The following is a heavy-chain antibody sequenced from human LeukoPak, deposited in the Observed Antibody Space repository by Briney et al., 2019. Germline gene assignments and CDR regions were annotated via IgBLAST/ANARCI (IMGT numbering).Heavy chain of an antibody. D-gene: IGHD3-3*01. CDR2: ISGSGGST. Sequence: SGGSLRLSCAASGFTFSSYGMSWVRQAPGKGLEWVSAISGSGGSTYYADSVKGRFTISRDNSKNTLYLQMNSLRAEDTAVYYCAKLVPPRSRHYDFWSAWGQGTLVTVSS. CDR3: AKLVPPRSRHYDFWSA. CDR1: GFTFSSYG. V-gene: IGHV3-23*01. J-gene: IGHJ4*02.